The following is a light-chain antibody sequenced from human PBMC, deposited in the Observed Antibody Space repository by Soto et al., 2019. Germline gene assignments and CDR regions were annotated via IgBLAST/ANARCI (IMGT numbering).Light chain of an antibody. V-gene: IGLV2-14*03. CDR2: DVS. CDR3: SSYTSATSLEV. CDR1: DSDIGAYDY. Sequence: QSVLTQPASVSGSPGQSIAISCAGSDSDIGAYDYVSWYQQHPGKGPKLLIYDVSNRPSGISDRFSGSKSGNTASLTISGLQPEDEADYYCSSYTSATSLEVFGGGTKLTVL. J-gene: IGLJ2*01.